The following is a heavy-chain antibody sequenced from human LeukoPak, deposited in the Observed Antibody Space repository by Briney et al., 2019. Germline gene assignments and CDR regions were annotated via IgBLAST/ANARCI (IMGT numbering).Heavy chain of an antibody. CDR1: GFTLSSNY. Sequence: GGSLRLSCAASGFTLSSNYMSWVRQAPGKGLEWVSVIYSGGDTYYADSVKGRFTISRDNSKNTLYLQMNSLRAEDTAVYYCARGHYGGNSAIDYWGQGTLVTVSS. V-gene: IGHV3-53*01. CDR3: ARGHYGGNSAIDY. CDR2: IYSGGDT. D-gene: IGHD4-23*01. J-gene: IGHJ4*02.